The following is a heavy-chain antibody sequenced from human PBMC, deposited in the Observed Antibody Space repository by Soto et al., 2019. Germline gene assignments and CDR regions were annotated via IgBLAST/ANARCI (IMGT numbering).Heavy chain of an antibody. CDR2: VYYSGST. V-gene: IGHV4-59*02. J-gene: IGHJ4*02. D-gene: IGHD3-9*01. Sequence: ETLSLTFTVTGDSVKSYYWGWRRQPPGKGLECMGYVYYSGSTNYNPSLKSRVTISVDTSKNQISLRLKSVTAADTAGYYCARAETTGIHYYDYWGQGSLVTVSS. CDR3: ARAETTGIHYYDY. CDR1: GDSVKSYY.